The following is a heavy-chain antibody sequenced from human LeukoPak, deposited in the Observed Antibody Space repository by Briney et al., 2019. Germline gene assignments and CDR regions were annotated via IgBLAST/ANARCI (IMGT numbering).Heavy chain of an antibody. CDR1: GSIFNTSG. Sequence: GGSLRLSCAASGSIFNTSGIHWVRQAPGKGLVWVSRINGDGNNTNYADSVKGRFTISRDNAKNTLYLQMNSLRAEDTAVYYCARDLDGYRFGSGRDGHWGQGTLVTVSS. D-gene: IGHD5-12*01. CDR2: INGDGNNT. CDR3: ARDLDGYRFGSGRDGH. J-gene: IGHJ4*02. V-gene: IGHV3-74*01.